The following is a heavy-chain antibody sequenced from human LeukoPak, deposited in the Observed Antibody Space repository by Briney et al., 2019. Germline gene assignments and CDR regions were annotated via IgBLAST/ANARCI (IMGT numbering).Heavy chain of an antibody. J-gene: IGHJ6*03. Sequence: GGSLRLSCAASGFTFDDYAMHWVRQAPGKGLEWVSGISWNSGSIGYADSVKGRFTISRDNAKNSLYLQMSSLRAEDMALYYCAKDIGSTGRYYMDVWGKGTTVTVSS. CDR3: AKDIGSTGRYYMDV. V-gene: IGHV3-9*03. CDR2: ISWNSGSI. D-gene: IGHD3-10*01. CDR1: GFTFDDYA.